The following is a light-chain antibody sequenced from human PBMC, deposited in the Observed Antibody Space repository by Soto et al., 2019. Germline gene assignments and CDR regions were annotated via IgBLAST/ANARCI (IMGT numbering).Light chain of an antibody. CDR2: GAS. Sequence: EIVLTQSPGTLSLSPGERATLSCRASQSVSNNYLAWFRQKPGQAPRLLIYGASTRATAIPARFSGSGSGTEFTLSISSLQSEDFAVYYCQQYNTWPRTVGQGTKVDIK. V-gene: IGKV3-15*01. CDR3: QQYNTWPRT. CDR1: QSVSNN. J-gene: IGKJ1*01.